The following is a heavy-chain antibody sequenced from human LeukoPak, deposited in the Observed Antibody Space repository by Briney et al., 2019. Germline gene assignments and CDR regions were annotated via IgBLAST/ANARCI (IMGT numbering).Heavy chain of an antibody. D-gene: IGHD3-10*01. CDR2: ISSSSSYI. J-gene: IGHJ4*02. CDR1: GFTFSSYS. V-gene: IGHV3-21*01. CDR3: ARDPMVRGVIID. Sequence: GGSLRLSCAASGFTFSSYSMNWVRQAPGKGLEWVSSISSSSSYIYYADSVKGRFTISRDNAKNSLYLQMNSLRAEDTAVYYCARDPMVRGVIIDWGQGTLVTVSS.